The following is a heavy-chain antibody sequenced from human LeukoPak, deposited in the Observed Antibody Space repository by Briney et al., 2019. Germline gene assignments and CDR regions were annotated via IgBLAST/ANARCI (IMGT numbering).Heavy chain of an antibody. Sequence: SQTLSLTCSVSGVSISSGDYYWIWIRQPPGKGLEWIRYIYYTGNTFYNPSLQSRVSISRDTSKNQFSLKLNSVTAADTAIYYCARELGVVRYDNDSGTYNSWYFDLWGRGTLVTVSS. J-gene: IGHJ2*01. D-gene: IGHD3-22*01. CDR3: ARELGVVRYDNDSGTYNSWYFDL. CDR2: IYYTGNT. CDR1: GVSISSGDYY. V-gene: IGHV4-30-4*01.